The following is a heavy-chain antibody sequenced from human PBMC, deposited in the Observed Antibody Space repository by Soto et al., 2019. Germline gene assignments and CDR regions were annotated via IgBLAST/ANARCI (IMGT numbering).Heavy chain of an antibody. J-gene: IGHJ6*02. CDR2: ISNDALNK. CDR3: ARPRLDYYYYYGMDV. Sequence: QVQLVESGGGVVQPGRALRLSCEASGFIFSSYGMHWVRQAPGKGLEWVAVISNDALNKYYADSVRGRFTISRDDSKNTLYLQMNSLRAEDTAVYSCARPRLDYYYYYGMDVWGQGTTVTVSS. V-gene: IGHV3-30*03. CDR1: GFIFSSYG.